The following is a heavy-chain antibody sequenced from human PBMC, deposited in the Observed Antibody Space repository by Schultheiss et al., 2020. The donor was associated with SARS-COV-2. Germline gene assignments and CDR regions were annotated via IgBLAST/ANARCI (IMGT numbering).Heavy chain of an antibody. CDR1: GYTFTSYG. Sequence: ASVKVSCKASGYTFTSYGISWVRQAPGQGLEWMGWISAYNGNTNYAQKLQGRVTITRDTSASTAYMELSSLRSEDTAVYYCARVRGIAVAGIAHAFDIWGQGTMVTVSS. J-gene: IGHJ3*02. V-gene: IGHV1-18*01. D-gene: IGHD6-19*01. CDR3: ARVRGIAVAGIAHAFDI. CDR2: ISAYNGNT.